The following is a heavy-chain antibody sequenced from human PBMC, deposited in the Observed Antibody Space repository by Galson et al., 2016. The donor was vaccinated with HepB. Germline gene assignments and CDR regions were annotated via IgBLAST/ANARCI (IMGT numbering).Heavy chain of an antibody. CDR2: IYYSGTT. J-gene: IGHJ5*02. D-gene: IGHD2-2*01. V-gene: IGHV4-31*03. Sequence: TLSLTCTVSGGSISSGSYYWSWIRQHPEKGLEWIGYIYYSGTTFYNAPLKSRLTISADTSKNQFSLKLSSVTAADTAVYYCARDSRPQTYNWLDPWGQGTLVTVSS. CDR1: GGSISSGSYY. CDR3: ARDSRPQTYNWLDP.